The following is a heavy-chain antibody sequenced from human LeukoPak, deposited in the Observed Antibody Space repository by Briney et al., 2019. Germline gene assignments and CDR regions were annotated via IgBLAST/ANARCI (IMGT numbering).Heavy chain of an antibody. CDR1: GFTFSSYV. V-gene: IGHV3-48*03. D-gene: IGHD3-10*02. Sequence: WGSLRLSCAASGFTFSSYVMSWVRQAPGKGLEWVSYISSSGSTIYYADSVKGRFTISRDNAKNSLYLQMNSLRAEDTAVYYCAELGITMIGGVWGKGTTVTISS. J-gene: IGHJ6*04. CDR3: AELGITMIGGV. CDR2: ISSSGSTI.